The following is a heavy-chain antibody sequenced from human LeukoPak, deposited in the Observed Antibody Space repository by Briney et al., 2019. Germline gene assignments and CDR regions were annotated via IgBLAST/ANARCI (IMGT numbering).Heavy chain of an antibody. CDR2: ISYDGSNK. J-gene: IGHJ2*01. CDR1: GFTFSSYW. V-gene: IGHV3-30-3*01. CDR3: AREAADDISWYFDL. Sequence: PGGSLRLSCAASGFTFSSYWMSWVRQAPGKGLEWVTVISYDGSNKYDADSVKGRFTISRDNSKNTLYLQMDSLRAEDTAVYYCAREAADDISWYFDLWGRGTPVTVSS. D-gene: IGHD3-22*01.